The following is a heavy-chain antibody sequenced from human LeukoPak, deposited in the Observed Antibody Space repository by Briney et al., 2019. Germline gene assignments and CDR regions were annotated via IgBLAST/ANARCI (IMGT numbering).Heavy chain of an antibody. CDR1: AFTFRSYA. D-gene: IGHD6-13*01. CDR2: IASDGNDK. J-gene: IGHJ4*02. V-gene: IGHV3-30*18. Sequence: GRSLRLSCAASAFTFRSYAMHWLRQAPGKGLEWVAVIASDGNDKHLADSVKGRFTISRDNSRNTLYLQMNSLRTEDTAVYYCAKDGAKPAAGYYFDYWGQGTLVTVSS. CDR3: AKDGAKPAAGYYFDY.